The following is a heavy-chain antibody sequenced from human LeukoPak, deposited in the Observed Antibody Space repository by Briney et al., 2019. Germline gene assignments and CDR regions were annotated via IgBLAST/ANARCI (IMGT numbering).Heavy chain of an antibody. D-gene: IGHD3-22*01. CDR1: GFTFSSYA. CDR3: ARDEYYDSSGYCGY. Sequence: GGSLRLSCAASGFTFSSYAMHWVRQAPGKGLEWVAVISYDGSNKYYADSVKGRFTISRDNSKNTLYLQMNSLRAEDTAVYYCARDEYYDSSGYCGYWGQGTLVTVSS. V-gene: IGHV3-30*07. J-gene: IGHJ4*02. CDR2: ISYDGSNK.